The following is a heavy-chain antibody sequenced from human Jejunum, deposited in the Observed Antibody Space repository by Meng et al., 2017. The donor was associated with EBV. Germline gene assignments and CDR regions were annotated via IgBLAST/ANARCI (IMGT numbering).Heavy chain of an antibody. D-gene: IGHD3-22*01. CDR2: MKIQNVGGTT. Sequence: VLRVEAGRALANGGDHLCLSLDSTGFTLGATWRSWGRRAAGKGLEWVGRMKIQNVGGTTDYAAPVKGRFTISRADSKNTLYLQMNSLRTEDTAVYYCITTFHQDSSGRHWGQGTLVTVSS. CDR3: ITTFHQDSSGRH. V-gene: IGHV3-15*02. J-gene: IGHJ4*02. CDR1: GFTLGATW.